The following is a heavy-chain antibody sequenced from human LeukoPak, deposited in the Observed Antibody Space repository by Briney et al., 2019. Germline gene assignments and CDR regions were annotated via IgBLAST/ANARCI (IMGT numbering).Heavy chain of an antibody. J-gene: IGHJ3*02. V-gene: IGHV3-48*01. D-gene: IGHD3-3*01. CDR1: GFTFSSYS. CDR3: ARVGTIFGVPYWAFDI. Sequence: PGGSLRLSCAASGFTFSSYSMNWVRQAPGKGLEWVSYISSSSSTIYYADSVKGRFTISRDNAKNSLYLQMNSLRAEDTAVYYCARVGTIFGVPYWAFDIWGQGTMVTVSS. CDR2: ISSSSSTI.